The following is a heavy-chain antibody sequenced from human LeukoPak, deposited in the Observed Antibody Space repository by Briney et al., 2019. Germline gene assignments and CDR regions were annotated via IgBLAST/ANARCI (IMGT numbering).Heavy chain of an antibody. V-gene: IGHV4-38-2*02. J-gene: IGHJ6*03. CDR3: ARATYYYDSSSYYYYYMDV. D-gene: IGHD3-22*01. CDR1: GYSLSSGYF. Sequence: PSETLSLTCTVSGYSLSSGYFWGWIRQPPGKGLEWIGAYHVGTTNYNPSLKSRVTISVDTSKNQFSLKLSSVTAADTAVYYCARATYYYDSSSYYYYYMDVWGKGTTVTISS. CDR2: AYHVGTT.